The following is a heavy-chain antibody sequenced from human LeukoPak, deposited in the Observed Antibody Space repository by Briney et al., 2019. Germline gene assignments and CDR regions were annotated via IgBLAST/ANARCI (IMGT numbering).Heavy chain of an antibody. Sequence: GGSLRLSCAASGFTFSDYYMSWIRQAPGKGLEWVSYISGSSSYTTYADSVKGRFTISRDNAKNSLYLQMNSLRAEDTAVYYCARRVAAAGYYFDYWGQGTLVSVSS. V-gene: IGHV3-11*06. J-gene: IGHJ4*02. CDR3: ARRVAAAGYYFDY. CDR1: GFTFSDYY. D-gene: IGHD6-13*01. CDR2: ISGSSSYT.